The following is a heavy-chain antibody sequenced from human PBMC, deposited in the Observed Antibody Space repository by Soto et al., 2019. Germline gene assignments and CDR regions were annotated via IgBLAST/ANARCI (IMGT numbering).Heavy chain of an antibody. J-gene: IGHJ3*02. CDR2: IWYDGSNK. CDR3: ARPQQLGSNDAFDI. Sequence: QVQLVESGGGVVQPGRSLRLSCAASGFTFSSYGMHWVRQAPGKGLEWVAVIWYDGSNKYYADSVKGRFTISRDNSKNTLYLQMNSLSAEDTAVYYCARPQQLGSNDAFDIWGQGTMVTVSS. CDR1: GFTFSSYG. V-gene: IGHV3-33*01. D-gene: IGHD6-13*01.